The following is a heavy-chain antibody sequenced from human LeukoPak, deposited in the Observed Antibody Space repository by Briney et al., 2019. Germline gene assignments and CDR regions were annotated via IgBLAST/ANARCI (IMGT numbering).Heavy chain of an antibody. Sequence: PGGSLRLSCGASGFTFSNYAMSWVRQAPGKGLEWVSGISGSGGSTYYADSVKGRFTISRDNSKNTLYLQMNSLRAEDTAVYYCASLWEAWELPLVGHDAFDIWGQGTMVTVSS. CDR2: ISGSGGST. CDR1: GFTFSNYA. V-gene: IGHV3-23*01. D-gene: IGHD1-26*01. CDR3: ASLWEAWELPLVGHDAFDI. J-gene: IGHJ3*02.